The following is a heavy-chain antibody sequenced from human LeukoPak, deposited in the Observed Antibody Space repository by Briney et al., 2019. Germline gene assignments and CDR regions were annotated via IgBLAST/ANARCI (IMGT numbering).Heavy chain of an antibody. CDR3: ARRWGQSPY. D-gene: IGHD3-16*01. CDR1: GGSISSSSFY. V-gene: IGHV4-39*01. CDR2: FSYSGST. Sequence: PSETLSLTRTVSGGSISSSSFYWVWIRQPPGKGLEWIGSFSYSGSTYYNPSLKSRVTISVDTSKNQFSLKLSSVTAADTAVYYCARRWGQSPYWGQGTLVTVSS. J-gene: IGHJ4*02.